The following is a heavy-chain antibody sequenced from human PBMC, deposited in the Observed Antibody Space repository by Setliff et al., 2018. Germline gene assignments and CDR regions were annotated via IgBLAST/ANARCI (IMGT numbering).Heavy chain of an antibody. CDR3: ARPLRYGDYYYYYGMDV. D-gene: IGHD3-10*01. J-gene: IGHJ6*02. CDR2: IIPIFGTA. CDR1: GGTFSSYA. Sequence: SVKVSCKASGGTFSSYAISWVRQAPGQGLEWMGGIIPIFGTANYAQKFQGRVTITTDESTSTAYMELSSLRSEDTAVYYCARPLRYGDYYYYYGMDVWGQGTTVTVS. V-gene: IGHV1-69*05.